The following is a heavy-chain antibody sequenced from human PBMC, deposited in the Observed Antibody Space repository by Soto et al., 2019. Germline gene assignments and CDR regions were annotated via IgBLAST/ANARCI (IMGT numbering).Heavy chain of an antibody. V-gene: IGHV1-69*12. CDR1: GGTFSSYA. Sequence: QVQLVQSGAEVKKPGSSVKVSCKASGGTFSSYAISWVRQAPGQGLEWMGGIIPIFGTANYAQKFQGRVTITADESTSTAYMELSSLRSEDTAVHYCARDQGRITMVRGAYYYYYGMDVWGQGTTVTVSS. J-gene: IGHJ6*02. CDR3: ARDQGRITMVRGAYYYYYGMDV. D-gene: IGHD3-10*01. CDR2: IIPIFGTA.